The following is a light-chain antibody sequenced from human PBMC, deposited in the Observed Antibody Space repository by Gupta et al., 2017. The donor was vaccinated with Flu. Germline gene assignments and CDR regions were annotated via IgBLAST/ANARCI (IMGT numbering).Light chain of an antibody. CDR3: CSYAGSDSWV. CDR1: SRDVGAYEY. Sequence: SALTQPRSVSGSPGQSVSISCTGTSRDVGAYEYVSWYHQDPAKAPKFIIYDVYKRPSGVPDRFSASKSGDTASLTISGLQEEEEADYYCCSYAGSDSWVFGGGTKLTVL. CDR2: DVY. V-gene: IGLV2-11*01. J-gene: IGLJ3*02.